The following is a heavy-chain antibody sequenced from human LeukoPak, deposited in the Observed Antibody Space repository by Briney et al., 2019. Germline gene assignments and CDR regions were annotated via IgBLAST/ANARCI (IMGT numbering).Heavy chain of an antibody. J-gene: IGHJ6*02. V-gene: IGHV7-4-1*02. CDR3: ARDHSQYQLLSGHYYYGMDV. CDR1: GYTFTSYA. D-gene: IGHD2-2*01. CDR2: INTNTGNP. Sequence: GASVKVSCKASGYTFTSYAMNWVRQAPGQGLEWMGWINTNTGNPTYAQGFTGRFVFSLDPSVSTAYLQISSLKAEDTAVYYCARDHSQYQLLSGHYYYGMDVWGQGTTVTVSS.